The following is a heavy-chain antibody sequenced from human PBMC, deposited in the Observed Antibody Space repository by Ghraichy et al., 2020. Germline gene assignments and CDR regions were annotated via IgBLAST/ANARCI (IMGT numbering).Heavy chain of an antibody. CDR1: GGSFSAYS. CDR2: INHSGNS. V-gene: IGHV4-34*01. Sequence: SQTLSLTCAVYGGSFSAYSWNWIRQAPGKGLEWIGEINHSGNSNYNPPLKSRVTISVDTSKNQFSLKLNSVTAADTAMYYCARTWVQGLTPPNYYYYGMDVWGQGTTVTVSS. J-gene: IGHJ6*02. D-gene: IGHD3-10*01. CDR3: ARTWVQGLTPPNYYYYGMDV.